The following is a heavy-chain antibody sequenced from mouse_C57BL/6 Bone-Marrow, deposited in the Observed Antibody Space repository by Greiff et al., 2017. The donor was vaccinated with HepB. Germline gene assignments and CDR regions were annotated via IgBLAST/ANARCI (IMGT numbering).Heavy chain of an antibody. D-gene: IGHD2-4*01. Sequence: VMLVESGAELARPGASVKLSCKASGYTFTSYGISWVKQRTGQGLEWIGEIYPRSGNTYYNEKFKGKATLTADKSSSTAYMELRSLTSEDSAVYFCADYDYDYAMDYWGQGTSVTVSS. J-gene: IGHJ4*01. CDR3: ADYDYDYAMDY. V-gene: IGHV1-81*01. CDR1: GYTFTSYG. CDR2: IYPRSGNT.